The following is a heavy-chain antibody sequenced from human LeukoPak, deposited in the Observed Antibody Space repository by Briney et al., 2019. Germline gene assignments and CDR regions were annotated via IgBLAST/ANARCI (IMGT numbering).Heavy chain of an antibody. Sequence: GGSLRLSCAASGFTFSSYAMHWVRQAPGMGLEWVAVISYDGSNKYYADSVKGRFTISRDNSKNTLYLQMNSLRAEDTAVYYCAKDLLHQGWFGVLVYYYYGMDVWGQGTTVTVSS. CDR3: AKDLLHQGWFGVLVYYYYGMDV. J-gene: IGHJ6*02. D-gene: IGHD3-10*01. CDR2: ISYDGSNK. V-gene: IGHV3-30-3*01. CDR1: GFTFSSYA.